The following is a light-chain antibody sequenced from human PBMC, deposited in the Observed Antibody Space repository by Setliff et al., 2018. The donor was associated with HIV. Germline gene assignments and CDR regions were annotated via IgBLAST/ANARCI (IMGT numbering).Light chain of an antibody. V-gene: IGLV2-11*01. CDR3: SSYTGSSTLGV. CDR1: SSDVGGYNY. Sequence: QSALTQPRSVSGSPGQSVTISCTGTSSDVGGYNYVSWYQQHPGKAPKLMIYDVNKRPSGVPDRFSGSKSGKMASLTISGLQAEDEADYYCSSYTGSSTLGVFGTGTKVTVL. J-gene: IGLJ1*01. CDR2: DVN.